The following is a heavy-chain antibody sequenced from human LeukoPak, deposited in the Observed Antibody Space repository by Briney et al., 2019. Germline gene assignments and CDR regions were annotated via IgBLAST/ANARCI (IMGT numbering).Heavy chain of an antibody. CDR1: GYSISSGYY. V-gene: IGHV4-38-2*02. D-gene: IGHD3-22*01. CDR2: IYYSGST. J-gene: IGHJ4*02. CDR3: ARLDDSSGYLH. Sequence: SETLSLTCTVSGYSISSGYYWGWIRQPPGKGLEWIGSIYYSGSTYYNPSLKSRVTISVDTSKNQFSLKLSSVTAADTAVYYCARLDDSSGYLHWGQGTLVTVSS.